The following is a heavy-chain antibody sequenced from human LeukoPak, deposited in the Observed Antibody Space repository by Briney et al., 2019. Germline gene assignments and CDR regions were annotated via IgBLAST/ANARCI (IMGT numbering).Heavy chain of an antibody. V-gene: IGHV3-21*01. CDR3: ARVGYNGWNFEN. J-gene: IGHJ4*02. D-gene: IGHD5-12*01. Sequence: PGGSLRLSCAASGFTFSSYSMNWVRQAPGKGLEWVSSISSSSSYIYYADSVKGRFTISRDNAKNSLYLQMNSLRAEDTAVYYCARVGYNGWNFENWGQGTLVTVSS. CDR1: GFTFSSYS. CDR2: ISSSSSYI.